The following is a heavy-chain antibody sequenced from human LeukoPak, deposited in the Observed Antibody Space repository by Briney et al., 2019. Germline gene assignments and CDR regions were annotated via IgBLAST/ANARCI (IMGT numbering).Heavy chain of an antibody. V-gene: IGHV3-23*01. D-gene: IGHD6-19*01. CDR3: AKEPWLAFLSNFDY. CDR2: ISGSGGSA. Sequence: AGGSLRLSCAASGFTFSSYAMSWVRQAPGKGLEWVSAISGSGGSAYYADSVKGRFTISRDNSKNTLYLQMNSLRAEDTAVYYCAKEPWLAFLSNFDYWGQGTLVTVSS. CDR1: GFTFSSYA. J-gene: IGHJ4*02.